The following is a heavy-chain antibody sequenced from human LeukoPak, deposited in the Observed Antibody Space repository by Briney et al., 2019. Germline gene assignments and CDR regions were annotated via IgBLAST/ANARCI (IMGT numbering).Heavy chain of an antibody. D-gene: IGHD2-2*02. J-gene: IGHJ4*02. CDR3: ARDPAIPLY. V-gene: IGHV3-21*01. CDR2: ISSSSSYI. Sequence: GLEWVSSISSSSSYIYYADSVKGRFTISRDNAKNSLYLQMNSLRAEDTAVYYCARDPAIPLYWGQGTLVTVS.